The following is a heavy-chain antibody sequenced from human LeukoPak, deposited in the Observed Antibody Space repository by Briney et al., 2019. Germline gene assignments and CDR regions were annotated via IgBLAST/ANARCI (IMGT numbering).Heavy chain of an antibody. CDR3: AQQVGYCSSGSCYFTY. D-gene: IGHD2-15*01. V-gene: IGHV3-30-3*01. J-gene: IGHJ1*01. Sequence: GGSLRLSCAASGFTFSNYPIHWVRQAPGKGLEWVAVISYDGSNKYYADSVKGRFTISRDNSKNTLYLQMNSLRGEDTAVYYCAQQVGYCSSGSCYFTYWGQGTLVTVSS. CDR2: ISYDGSNK. CDR1: GFTFSNYP.